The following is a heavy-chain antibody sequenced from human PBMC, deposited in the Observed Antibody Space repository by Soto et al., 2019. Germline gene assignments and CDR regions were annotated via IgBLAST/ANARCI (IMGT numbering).Heavy chain of an antibody. CDR3: AREEAAYCRAASCYAYNSGRGNYYYYGMDV. CDR1: GGTFSNYA. J-gene: IGHJ6*02. D-gene: IGHD2-15*01. Sequence: QVQLVQSGPEVKKPGSSVKVSCKASGGTFSNYAISWVRQAPGQGLEWMGGMTPVFGTTNYAQRFQGRVTLSADKATSCAYMELSSLRSEDTAVYYCAREEAAYCRAASCYAYNSGRGNYYYYGMDVWGQGTTVTVSS. V-gene: IGHV1-69*06. CDR2: MTPVFGTT.